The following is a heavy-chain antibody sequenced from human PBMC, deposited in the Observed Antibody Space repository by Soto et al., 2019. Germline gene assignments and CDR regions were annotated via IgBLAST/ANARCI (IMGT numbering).Heavy chain of an antibody. CDR3: ARNRGGSGDFDY. J-gene: IGHJ4*02. CDR1: GYTFTTYD. CDR2: MNPNNGDT. D-gene: IGHD3-16*01. V-gene: IGHV1-8*02. Sequence: QVQLVQSGAEVKKPGASVKVSCKASGYTFTTYDVNWMRQATGQGPEWLGWMNPNNGDTGYAQKFQGRVTLTRDTSMNTAYMELSSLTYEDTAVYYCARNRGGSGDFDYWGQGTLVTVSS.